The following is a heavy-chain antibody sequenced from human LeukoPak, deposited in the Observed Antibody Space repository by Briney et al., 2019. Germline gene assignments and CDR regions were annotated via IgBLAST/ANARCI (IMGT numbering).Heavy chain of an antibody. CDR3: ARVPDCSTTSCYTLGWLDP. V-gene: IGHV4-34*01. CDR2: VNHSGTT. J-gene: IGHJ5*02. D-gene: IGHD2-2*02. CDR1: GGLFSGYY. Sequence: SETLSLTCAVYGGLFSGYYWSWIRQPPGMGLEWIGEVNHSGTTNYNPSLKSRVTISVDTSKSQFSLKLTSVTAADTAVYYCARVPDCSTTSCYTLGWLDPWGQGTLVTVSS.